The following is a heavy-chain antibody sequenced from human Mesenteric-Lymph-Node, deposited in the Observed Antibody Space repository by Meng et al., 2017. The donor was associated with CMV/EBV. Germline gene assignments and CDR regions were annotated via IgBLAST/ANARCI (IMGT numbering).Heavy chain of an antibody. V-gene: IGHV3-21*01. J-gene: IGHJ2*01. CDR2: ISYNSGYI. D-gene: IGHD1-1*01. Sequence: CAASGFSFNTYAMNWVRQAPGKGLEWVSSISYNSGYIYYADSVKGRFTISRDNAKNSMYLQMSSLRAEDTAVYYCARTGTQSSWNFDLWGRGSLVTVSS. CDR1: GFSFNTYA. CDR3: ARTGTQSSWNFDL.